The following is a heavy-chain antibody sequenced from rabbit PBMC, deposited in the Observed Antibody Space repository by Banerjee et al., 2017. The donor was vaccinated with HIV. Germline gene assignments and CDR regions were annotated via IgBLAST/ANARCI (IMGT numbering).Heavy chain of an antibody. D-gene: IGHD7-1*01. CDR3: ARAGYAGYGDVYYYGMDL. CDR2: IYAGSSGST. J-gene: IGHJ6*01. CDR1: GFSFSSSYY. Sequence: QSLEESGGDLVKPGASLTLTCTASGFSFSSSYYMCWVRQAPGKGLEWIACIYAGSSGSTYYASWAKGRFTISKTSSTTVTLQMTSLTAADTATYFCARAGYAGYGDVYYYGMDLWGPGTLVTVS. V-gene: IGHV1S40*01.